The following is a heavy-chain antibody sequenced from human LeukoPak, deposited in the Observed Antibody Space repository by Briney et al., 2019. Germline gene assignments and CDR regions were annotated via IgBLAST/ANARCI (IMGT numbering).Heavy chain of an antibody. D-gene: IGHD1-26*01. CDR2: ISYTGTYI. CDR1: AFSLNAYN. Sequence: GGSLRVSCAASAFSLNAYNMNWVRQAPGKGVEWFSSISYTGTYIYYADSVKGRFTIYRDNAQNSLYLQMNSLRAEDTAIYYCVRDRGTYRPIDYWGQGTLVTVSS. J-gene: IGHJ4*02. V-gene: IGHV3-21*04. CDR3: VRDRGTYRPIDY.